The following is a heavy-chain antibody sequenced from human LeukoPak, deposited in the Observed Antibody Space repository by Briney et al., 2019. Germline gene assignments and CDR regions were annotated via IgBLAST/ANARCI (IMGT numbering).Heavy chain of an antibody. CDR2: IYYSGST. Sequence: SETLSLTCTVSGGPISSSSYYWGWIRQPPGKWLEWIGSIYYSGSTYYNPSLKSRVTISVDTSKNQFSLKLSSVTAADTAVYYCARHRIPAADDAFDIWGQGTMVTVSS. V-gene: IGHV4-39*01. CDR3: ARHRIPAADDAFDI. CDR1: GGPISSSSYY. J-gene: IGHJ3*02. D-gene: IGHD6-13*01.